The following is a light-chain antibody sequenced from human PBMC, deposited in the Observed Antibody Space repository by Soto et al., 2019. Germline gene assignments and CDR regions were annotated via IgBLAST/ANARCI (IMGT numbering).Light chain of an antibody. J-gene: IGLJ1*01. V-gene: IGLV2-23*01. CDR1: SSDVGSYNL. CDR3: CSYAGSSTYV. Sequence: SVLTQPSSVTGYPAQSITIFCTGTSSDVGSYNLVSWYQQHPGKAPKLMIYEGSKRPSGVSNRFSGSKSGNTASLTISGLQAEDEADYYCCSYAGSSTYVFGTGTKVTVL. CDR2: EGS.